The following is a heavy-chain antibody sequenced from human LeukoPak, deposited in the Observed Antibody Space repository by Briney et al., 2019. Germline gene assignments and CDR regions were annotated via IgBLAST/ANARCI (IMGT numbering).Heavy chain of an antibody. CDR2: IYWNDDK. V-gene: IGHV2-5*01. Sequence: SGPTLVKPTQTLTLTCTFSGISLSTSGVGVGWIRQPPGKALEWLALIYWNDDKYYNPSLESRLTITKDTYINQVVLTMTNMDPVDTATYYCAHSTVMFRDFDPWGQGTLVTVSS. CDR3: AHSTVMFRDFDP. D-gene: IGHD3-10*01. J-gene: IGHJ5*02. CDR1: GISLSTSGVG.